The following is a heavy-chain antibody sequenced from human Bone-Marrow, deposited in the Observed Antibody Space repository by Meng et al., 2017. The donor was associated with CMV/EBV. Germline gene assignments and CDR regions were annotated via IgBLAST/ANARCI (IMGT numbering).Heavy chain of an antibody. CDR2: TYYRSKWYN. V-gene: IGHV6-1*01. Sequence: SQTLSLTCAISGDSVSSNSAAWNWIRQSPSRGLEWLGRTYYRSKWYNAYAVSVKSRITINPDTSKNQFSLQLNSATPEDTAVYYCARVQPKSMFGVVTHYYYYGMDVWGQGTTVTVSS. J-gene: IGHJ6*02. CDR3: ARVQPKSMFGVVTHYYYYGMDV. D-gene: IGHD3-3*01. CDR1: GDSVSSNSAA.